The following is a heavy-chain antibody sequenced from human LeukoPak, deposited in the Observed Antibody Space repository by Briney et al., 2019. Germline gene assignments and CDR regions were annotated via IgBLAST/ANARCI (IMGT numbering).Heavy chain of an antibody. CDR2: IKQDGSEK. CDR1: GFTFSSYW. J-gene: IGHJ4*02. D-gene: IGHD6-6*01. V-gene: IGHV3-7*01. CDR3: ARESSLQLILFDY. Sequence: LGGSLRLSCAASGFTFSSYWMSWVRQAPGKGLEWVANIKQDGSEKHYVDSVKGRFTISRDNAKNSLYLQMNSLRAEDTAVYYCARESSLQLILFDYWGQGTLVTVSS.